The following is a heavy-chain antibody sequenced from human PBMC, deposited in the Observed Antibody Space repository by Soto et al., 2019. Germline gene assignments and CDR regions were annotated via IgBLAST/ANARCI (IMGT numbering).Heavy chain of an antibody. CDR2: ISGSGGST. V-gene: IGHV3-23*01. J-gene: IGHJ5*02. D-gene: IGHD2-2*01. Sequence: EVQLLESGGGLVQPGGSLRLSCAASGFTFSSYAMSWVRQAPGKGLEWVSAISGSGGSTYYADSVKGRFTISRDNSQNTLYLQMNSLRAEDTAVYYCAKDRPSITDIVVVPAAPPGDWFDPWGQGTLVTVSS. CDR1: GFTFSSYA. CDR3: AKDRPSITDIVVVPAAPPGDWFDP.